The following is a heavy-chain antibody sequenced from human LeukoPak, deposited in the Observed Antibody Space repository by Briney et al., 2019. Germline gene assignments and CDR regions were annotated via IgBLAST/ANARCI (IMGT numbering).Heavy chain of an antibody. CDR2: INHSGST. CDR1: GGSFSGYY. V-gene: IGHV4-34*01. D-gene: IGHD5-12*01. J-gene: IGHJ4*02. Sequence: SETLSLTCAVYGGSFSGYYWSWIRPPPGKGLEWIGEINHSGSTNYNPSLKSRVTISVDKSKNQFSLKLSSVTAADTAMYYCARYRGASGYHFDYWGQGTLVTVSS. CDR3: ARYRGASGYHFDY.